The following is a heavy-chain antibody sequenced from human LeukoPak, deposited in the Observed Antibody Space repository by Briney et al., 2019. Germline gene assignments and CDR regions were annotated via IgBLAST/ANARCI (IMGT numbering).Heavy chain of an antibody. CDR1: GYTFTGYY. CDR2: INPNSGGT. CDR3: ARVSKHTYSSSLHPPGY. J-gene: IGHJ4*02. D-gene: IGHD6-13*01. V-gene: IGHV1-2*02. Sequence: GASVKVSCKASGYTFTGYYMHWVRQAPGQGLEWMGWINPNSGGTNYAQKFQGRVTMTRDTSISTAYMELSRLRSDDTAVYYCARVSKHTYSSSLHPPGYWGQGTLVTVSS.